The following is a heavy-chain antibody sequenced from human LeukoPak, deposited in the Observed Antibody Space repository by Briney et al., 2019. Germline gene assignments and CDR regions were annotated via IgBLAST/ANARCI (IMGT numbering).Heavy chain of an antibody. J-gene: IGHJ4*02. CDR1: GFTLSTYW. Sequence: GGSLRLSCEVSGFTLSTYWMNWVRQAPGKGLEWVANIKQDGSEKCYVDSVKGRFTISRDNAKNSLYLQMNSLRAEDTAVYYCARSGVAFAGVTSFGHWGQGTLVTVSS. V-gene: IGHV3-7*01. D-gene: IGHD3-16*01. CDR3: ARSGVAFAGVTSFGH. CDR2: IKQDGSEK.